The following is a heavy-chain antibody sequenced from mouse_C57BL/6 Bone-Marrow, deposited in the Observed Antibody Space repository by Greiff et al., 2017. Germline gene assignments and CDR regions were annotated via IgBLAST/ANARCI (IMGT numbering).Heavy chain of an antibody. CDR2: IDPSDSYT. D-gene: IGHD2-3*01. CDR1: SYTFTSYW. Sequence: QVQLQQPGAELVKPGASVKLSCKASSYTFTSYWMQWVKQRPGQGLEWIGEIDPSDSYTNYNQKFKGKATLTVDTSSSTAYMQLSSLTSEDSAVYYCARDGYHWYFDVWGTGTTVTGSS. V-gene: IGHV1-50*01. CDR3: ARDGYHWYFDV. J-gene: IGHJ1*03.